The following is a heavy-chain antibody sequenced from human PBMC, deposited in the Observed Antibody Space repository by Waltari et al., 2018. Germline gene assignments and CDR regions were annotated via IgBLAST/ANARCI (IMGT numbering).Heavy chain of an antibody. D-gene: IGHD3-16*01. CDR1: GFTFSTSW. J-gene: IGHJ6*02. Sequence: QLVESGGGSVQPGGSLRLSCAASGFTFSTSWMSWIRQAPEKGLGGVAIINLDGSETYYVDSVKGRFTISRDNARNSLYLQMNSLRVEDTAMYYCTRDVWKSCDVWGQGTTVTVPS. V-gene: IGHV3-7*01. CDR3: TRDVWKSCDV. CDR2: INLDGSET.